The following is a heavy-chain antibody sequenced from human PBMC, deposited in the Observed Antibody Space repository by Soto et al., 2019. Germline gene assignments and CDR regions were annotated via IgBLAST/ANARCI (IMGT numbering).Heavy chain of an antibody. CDR2: IYHSGST. V-gene: IGHV4-4*02. J-gene: IGHJ6*02. D-gene: IGHD6-25*01. CDR3: ARANPLGYHHPTTHRIDYGMDV. CDR1: GGSISSSNW. Sequence: QVQLQESGPGLVKPSGTLSLTCAVSGGSISSSNWWSWVRQPPGKGLEWIGEIYHSGSTNYNPSLKSRVTISVDKSKNQFSLKLSSVTAADTAVYYCARANPLGYHHPTTHRIDYGMDVWGQGTTVTVSS.